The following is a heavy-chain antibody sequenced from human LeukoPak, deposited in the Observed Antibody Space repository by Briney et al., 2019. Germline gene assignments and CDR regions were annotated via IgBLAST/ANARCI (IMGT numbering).Heavy chain of an antibody. D-gene: IGHD3-22*01. Sequence: GGSLRLSCAASGFTFSNYGVHWVRQAPGKGLEWVAVIWYDGSNKYYADSVKGRFTISRDNSKNTVYLQMNSLRAEDTAIYYCARARYYDSSGLTDWGQGTLVTVSS. CDR3: ARARYYDSSGLTD. V-gene: IGHV3-33*01. J-gene: IGHJ4*02. CDR1: GFTFSNYG. CDR2: IWYDGSNK.